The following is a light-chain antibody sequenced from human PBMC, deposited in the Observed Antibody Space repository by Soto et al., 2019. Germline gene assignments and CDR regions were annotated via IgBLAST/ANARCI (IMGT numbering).Light chain of an antibody. CDR3: QQSHSPPYT. J-gene: IGKJ2*01. CDR1: QTISKF. V-gene: IGKV1-39*01. CDR2: AAS. Sequence: DIQMTQSPSSLSASVGNRVTITCRASQTISKFLNWYQQKPGKAPKLLIYAASGLQSGVPSRFSGSGSGTDFTLTISSLQPEDFASYHCQQSHSPPYTFGQGTKMEIK.